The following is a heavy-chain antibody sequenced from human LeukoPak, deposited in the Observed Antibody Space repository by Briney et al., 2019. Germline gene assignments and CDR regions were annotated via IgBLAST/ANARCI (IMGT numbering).Heavy chain of an antibody. V-gene: IGHV3-48*03. CDR2: ICGRGTTK. CDR3: ARDLYFYGSGNFVPGLPDY. J-gene: IGHJ4*02. CDR1: TFNLNTYE. Sequence: GGSLRLFSIASTFNLNTYEMNWVRQAPGMGLEWVSYICGRGTTKYYADSVKGRFTISRDSAENSLYLQMNDLRAEDTAVYYCARDLYFYGSGNFVPGLPDYWGQGTLVTVSS. D-gene: IGHD3-10*01.